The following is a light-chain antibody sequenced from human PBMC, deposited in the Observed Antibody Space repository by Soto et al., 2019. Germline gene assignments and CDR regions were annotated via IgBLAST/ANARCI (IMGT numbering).Light chain of an antibody. V-gene: IGKV1-39*01. J-gene: IGKJ1*01. Sequence: IQLTQSQDCMTASVGERVAIAGRASQSISSRLAWYQQKPGKAPKLLIYDASSLESGVPSRFSGSGSGTDFTLTISIRQPEDPATHYRQQTYRTPPTIGQGTKVDIK. CDR2: DAS. CDR1: QSISSR. CDR3: QQTYRTPPT.